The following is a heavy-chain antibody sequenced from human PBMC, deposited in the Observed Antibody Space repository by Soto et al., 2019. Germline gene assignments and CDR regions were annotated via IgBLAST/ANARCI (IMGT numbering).Heavy chain of an antibody. D-gene: IGHD3-22*01. J-gene: IGHJ3*02. Sequence: GGSLRLSCAASGFTFSSYGMHWVRQAPGKGLEWVAVISYDGSNKYYADSVKGRFTISRDNSKNTLYLQMNSLRAEDTAVYYCAKNLDSSGYYSGAFDIWGQGTMVTVSS. CDR3: AKNLDSSGYYSGAFDI. V-gene: IGHV3-30*18. CDR2: ISYDGSNK. CDR1: GFTFSSYG.